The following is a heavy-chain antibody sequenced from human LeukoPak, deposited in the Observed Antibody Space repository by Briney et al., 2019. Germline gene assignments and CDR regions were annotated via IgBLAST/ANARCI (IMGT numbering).Heavy chain of an antibody. J-gene: IGHJ4*02. D-gene: IGHD3-22*01. Sequence: PSETLSLTCTVSGVSISSYYWSWIRQPPGKGLEWIGYIYYSGSTNYSPSLKSRVTMSVDTSKNQFSLKLSSVTAADTAVYYCARDRYYYDSSARYFDYWGQGTLVTVSS. CDR3: ARDRYYYDSSARYFDY. CDR2: IYYSGST. V-gene: IGHV4-59*12. CDR1: GVSISSYY.